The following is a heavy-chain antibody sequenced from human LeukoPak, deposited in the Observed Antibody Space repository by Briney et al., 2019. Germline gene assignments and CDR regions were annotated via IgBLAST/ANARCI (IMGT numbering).Heavy chain of an antibody. CDR2: ISSSSSYI. Sequence: GGSLRLSCAASGFTFSSYSMNWVRQAPGKGLEWVSSISSSSSYIYYADSVKGRFTISRDNAKNSLYLQMNSLRAEDTAVYYCARDPATVTTVFDFWGQGTLVTVSS. V-gene: IGHV3-21*01. CDR1: GFTFSSYS. J-gene: IGHJ4*02. CDR3: ARDPATVTTVFDF. D-gene: IGHD4-17*01.